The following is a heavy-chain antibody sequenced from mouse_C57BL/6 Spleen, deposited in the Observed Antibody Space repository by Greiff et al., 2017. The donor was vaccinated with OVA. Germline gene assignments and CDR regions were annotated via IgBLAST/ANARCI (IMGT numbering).Heavy chain of an antibody. J-gene: IGHJ4*01. D-gene: IGHD2-5*01. CDR1: GYTFTSYW. CDR2: IDPSDSYT. CDR3: ARKSNCLYYAMDY. V-gene: IGHV1-59*01. Sequence: QVQLQQPGAELVRPGTSVKLSCKASGYTFTSYWMHWVKQRPGQGLEWIGVIDPSDSYTNYNQKFKGKATLTVDTSSSTAYMQLSSLTSEDTAEYYGARKSNCLYYAMDYWGQGTSVTVSS.